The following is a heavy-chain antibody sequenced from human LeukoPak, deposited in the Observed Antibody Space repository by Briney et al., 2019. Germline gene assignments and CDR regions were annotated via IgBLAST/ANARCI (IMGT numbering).Heavy chain of an antibody. CDR3: ARHVAISGPYDASDI. V-gene: IGHV4-59*08. CDR2: IYYSGGT. D-gene: IGHD3-3*02. J-gene: IGHJ3*02. CDR1: GDSISRSY. Sequence: AVTLSLTCTVSGDSISRSYWSWIRHPPGKGLEWIGYIYYSGGTDYNPSLKSRVTTSVDTSKNQFSLKLRSVTAADTAVYYCARHVAISGPYDASDIWGQGTMVTVS.